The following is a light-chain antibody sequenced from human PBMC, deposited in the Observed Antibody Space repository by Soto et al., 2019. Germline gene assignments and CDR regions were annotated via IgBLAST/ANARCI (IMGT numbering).Light chain of an antibody. CDR2: DAS. CDR1: QDISNY. Sequence: DIQMTQSPSSLSASVGDRVTITCQESQDISNYLNWYQQKPGKASKLLIYDASNLETGVPSRFSGSGSGTEFTFTISSLQPEDIATYYCQQYDNLPLTFGEGTKVEIK. V-gene: IGKV1-33*01. J-gene: IGKJ4*01. CDR3: QQYDNLPLT.